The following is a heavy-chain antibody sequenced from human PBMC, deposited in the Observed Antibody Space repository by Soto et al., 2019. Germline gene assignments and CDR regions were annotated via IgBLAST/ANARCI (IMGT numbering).Heavy chain of an antibody. Sequence: EVQLVESGGGLIQPGGSLRLSCAASGFAVSSKYMTWVRQAPGKGLEWVSVLYGGGTTYYASAVKGRFIISRDTSKNTLYLQMNSLRAEDTAVYYCVQTTGWPGFDFWGQGTLVTVSS. J-gene: IGHJ4*02. D-gene: IGHD6-19*01. V-gene: IGHV3-53*01. CDR2: LYGGGTT. CDR1: GFAVSSKY. CDR3: VQTTGWPGFDF.